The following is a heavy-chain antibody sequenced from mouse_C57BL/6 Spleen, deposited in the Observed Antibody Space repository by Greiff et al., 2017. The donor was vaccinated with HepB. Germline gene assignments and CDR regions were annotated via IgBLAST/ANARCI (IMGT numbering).Heavy chain of an antibody. CDR1: GYTFTSYW. D-gene: IGHD2-4*01. V-gene: IGHV1-55*01. Sequence: VQLQQSGAELVKPGASVKMSCKASGYTFTSYWITWVKQRPGQGLEWIGDIYPGSGSTNYNEKFKSKATLTVDTSSSTAYMQLSSLTSEDSAVYYCARADIYYDYDDYAMDYWGQGTSVTVSS. CDR3: ARADIYYDYDDYAMDY. CDR2: IYPGSGST. J-gene: IGHJ4*01.